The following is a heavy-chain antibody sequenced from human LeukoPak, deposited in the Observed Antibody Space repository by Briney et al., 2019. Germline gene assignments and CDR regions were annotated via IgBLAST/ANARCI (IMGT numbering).Heavy chain of an antibody. CDR2: IAYDGSRA. J-gene: IGHJ4*02. Sequence: GGSLRLSCAGSGFTFGGYGMHWFRQTPGKGLEWVAVIAYDGSRAFYADSVKGRFTISRDNSKNTMSVQMDDLRAEDTAVYYCTRYKNAPFGCWGQGTLVTVSS. D-gene: IGHD1-14*01. V-gene: IGHV3-33*01. CDR1: GFTFGGYG. CDR3: TRYKNAPFGC.